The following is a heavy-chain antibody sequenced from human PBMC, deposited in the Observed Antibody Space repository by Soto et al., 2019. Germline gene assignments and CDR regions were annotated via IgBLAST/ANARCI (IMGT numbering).Heavy chain of an antibody. V-gene: IGHV4-34*01. CDR2: INHSGRT. J-gene: IGHJ1*01. CDR1: GGSFSPNY. D-gene: IGHD4-17*01. Sequence: SETLSLTCTVSGGSFSPNYWSWIRQPPGKGLEWIGEINHSGRTNYNPSLKSRVTISVDTSKNQFSLKLSSVTAADTAVYYCARDGVMTTVTTMYFQHWGQGTLVTAPQ. CDR3: ARDGVMTTVTTMYFQH.